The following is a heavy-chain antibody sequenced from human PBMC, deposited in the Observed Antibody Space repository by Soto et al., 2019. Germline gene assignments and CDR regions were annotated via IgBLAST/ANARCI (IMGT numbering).Heavy chain of an antibody. CDR3: ARQGGIAAATINYYYYYGMDV. V-gene: IGHV5-10-1*01. Sequence: RGESLKISCKGSGYSFTSYWISWVRQMPGKGLEWMGRIDPSDSYTNYSPSFQGHVTISADKSISTAYLQWSSLKASDTAMYYCARQGGIAAATINYYYYYGMDVWGQGTTVTVSS. CDR2: IDPSDSYT. D-gene: IGHD6-13*01. CDR1: GYSFTSYW. J-gene: IGHJ6*02.